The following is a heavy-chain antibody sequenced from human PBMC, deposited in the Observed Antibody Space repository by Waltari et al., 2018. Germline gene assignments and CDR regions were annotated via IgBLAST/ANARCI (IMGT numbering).Heavy chain of an antibody. Sequence: QVQLQESGPGLVTPSETLSLTCTVSGGSISSYSWSWTRPPAGKGLEWIGRIYTSGSTNYNPSLKSRVTMSVDTSKNQFSLKLSSVTAADTAVYYCARESPNPSVREVAFDIWGQGTMVTVSS. J-gene: IGHJ3*02. V-gene: IGHV4-4*07. CDR2: IYTSGST. CDR3: ARESPNPSVREVAFDI. CDR1: GGSISSYS. D-gene: IGHD1-1*01.